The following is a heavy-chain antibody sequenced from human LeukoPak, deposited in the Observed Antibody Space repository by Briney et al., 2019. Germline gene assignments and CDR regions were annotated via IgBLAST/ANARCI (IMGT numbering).Heavy chain of an antibody. J-gene: IGHJ5*02. Sequence: GASVKVSCKASGYTFTSYDINWVRQATGQGLESMGWMNPNSGNTGYAQKFQGRVTMTRNTSISTAYMELSSLRSEDTAVYYCAREYYYDSSAGGNWFDPWGQGTLVTVSS. CDR3: AREYYYDSSAGGNWFDP. CDR1: GYTFTSYD. V-gene: IGHV1-8*01. CDR2: MNPNSGNT. D-gene: IGHD3-22*01.